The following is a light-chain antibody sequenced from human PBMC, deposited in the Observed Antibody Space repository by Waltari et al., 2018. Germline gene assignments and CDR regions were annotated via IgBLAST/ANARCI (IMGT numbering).Light chain of an antibody. V-gene: IGLV1-47*01. CDR1: SSNIGSTY. J-gene: IGLJ3*02. CDR3: ATWDDSLSAWV. CDR2: RDN. Sequence: QSVLTQPPSASGTPGQRVTIPCSGSSSNIGSTYVCWYQQLPGTAPKLLMYRDNQRPSGVPDRFSGSKFGTSASLAISGLRSEDEADYVCATWDDSLSAWVFGGGTKLTVL.